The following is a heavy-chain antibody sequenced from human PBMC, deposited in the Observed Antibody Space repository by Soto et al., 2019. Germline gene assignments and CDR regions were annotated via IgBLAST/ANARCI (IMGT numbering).Heavy chain of an antibody. V-gene: IGHV4-39*01. CDR1: GGSISSSSYY. J-gene: IGHJ4*02. D-gene: IGHD6-6*01. CDR3: ARLGSSASSSALFGY. Sequence: SETLSLTCTVSGGSISSSSYYWGWIRQPPGKGLEWIGSIYYSGSTYYNPSLKSRVTISVDTSKNQFSLKLSSVTAADTTVYYCARLGSSASSSALFGYWGQGTLVTVSS. CDR2: IYYSGST.